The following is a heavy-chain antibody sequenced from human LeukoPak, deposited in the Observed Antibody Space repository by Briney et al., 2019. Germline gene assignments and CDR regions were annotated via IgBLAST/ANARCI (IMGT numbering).Heavy chain of an antibody. CDR1: GFIFIDYD. D-gene: IGHD6-19*01. CDR3: ARDLMWLDDY. V-gene: IGHV3-30*04. J-gene: IGHJ4*02. CDR2: ISKDAAFM. Sequence: GGSLRLSCAASGFIFIDYDFHWVRQAPGKGLEWLAYISKDAAFMFYADSVRGRFTVSRDNSKRTVYLQLNSLRAEDTALYYCARDLMWLDDYWGQGTLVTVSS.